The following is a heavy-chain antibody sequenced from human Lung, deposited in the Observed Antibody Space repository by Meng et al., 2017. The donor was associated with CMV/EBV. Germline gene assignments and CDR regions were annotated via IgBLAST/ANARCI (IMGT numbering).Heavy chain of an antibody. CDR3: ARVPWTKYFLDY. J-gene: IGHJ4*02. Sequence: CRTSGDTFDKYTISWVRQAPGQGLEWMGRIIPILGIAEYAQKFQGRVTITADKSTSIAYMEVSSLRSEDTAVYYCARVPWTKYFLDYWGQGTLVTVSS. V-gene: IGHV1-69*02. D-gene: IGHD1-1*01. CDR1: GDTFDKYT. CDR2: IIPILGIA.